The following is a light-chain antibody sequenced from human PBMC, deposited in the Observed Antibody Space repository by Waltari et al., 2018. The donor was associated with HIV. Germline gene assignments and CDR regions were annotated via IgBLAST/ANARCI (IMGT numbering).Light chain of an antibody. J-gene: IGLJ3*02. Sequence: QSVLTQPPSVSAAPGQKVTISCSGSSSNIANTYVSWYQQIPGTAPKLLIFDNNKRPSEIPDRFAGSKSGTSATLGITGLQTGDEAVYYCGSWDSSLSVWVFGGGTKLTVL. CDR3: GSWDSSLSVWV. CDR2: DNN. V-gene: IGLV1-51*01. CDR1: SSNIANTY.